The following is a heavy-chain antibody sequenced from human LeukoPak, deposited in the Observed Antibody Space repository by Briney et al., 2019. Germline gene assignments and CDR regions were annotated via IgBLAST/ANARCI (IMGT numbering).Heavy chain of an antibody. V-gene: IGHV3-48*04. J-gene: IGHJ4*02. Sequence: GGSLRLSCAASGFSFSTYSMNWVRQAPGKGLEWVSYISSSSSTIYYADSVKGRFTISRDNAKNSLYLQMNSLRAEDTAVYYCATDSTDDYYWGQGTLVTVSS. D-gene: IGHD2/OR15-2a*01. CDR2: ISSSSSTI. CDR1: GFSFSTYS. CDR3: ATDSTDDYY.